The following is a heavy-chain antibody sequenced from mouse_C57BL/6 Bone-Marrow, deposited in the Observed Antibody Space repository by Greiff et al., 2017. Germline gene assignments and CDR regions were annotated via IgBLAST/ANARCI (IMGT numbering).Heavy chain of an antibody. CDR1: GFNIKDYY. CDR2: IDPEDGET. V-gene: IGHV14-2*01. Sequence: VQLQQSGAELVKPGASVKLSCTASGFNIKDYYMHWVKQRTEQGLEWIGRIDPEDGETKYAPNFQGKATMTANTSSNTAYLQLSSLTSEDTAVYYGARRYYCSSYVYAMDYWGQGTSVTVSS. CDR3: ARRYYCSSYVYAMDY. J-gene: IGHJ4*01. D-gene: IGHD1-1*01.